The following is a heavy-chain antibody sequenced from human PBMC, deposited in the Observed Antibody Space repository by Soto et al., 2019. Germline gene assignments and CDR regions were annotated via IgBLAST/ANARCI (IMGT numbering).Heavy chain of an antibody. Sequence: GGSLRLSCAASGFTFSSYSMNWVRQAPGKGLEWVSYISSSSSTIYYADSVKGRFTISRDNAKNSLYLQMNSLRDEDTAVYYCARDSEWLRPTYPFDYWGQGTLVTVSS. V-gene: IGHV3-48*02. D-gene: IGHD5-12*01. CDR3: ARDSEWLRPTYPFDY. CDR2: ISSSSSTI. J-gene: IGHJ4*02. CDR1: GFTFSSYS.